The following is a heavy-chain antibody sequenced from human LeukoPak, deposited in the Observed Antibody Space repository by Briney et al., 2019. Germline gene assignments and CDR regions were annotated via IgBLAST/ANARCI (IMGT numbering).Heavy chain of an antibody. V-gene: IGHV4-34*01. Sequence: PSETLSLTCAVYGGSFSGYYRSWIRQPPGKGLEWIGEINHSGSTNYNPSLKSRVTISVDTSKNQFSLKLSSVTAADTAVYYCARGPYYYDSSGYYYDASLDYWGQGTLVTVSS. CDR3: ARGPYYYDSSGYYYDASLDY. J-gene: IGHJ4*02. D-gene: IGHD3-22*01. CDR2: INHSGST. CDR1: GGSFSGYY.